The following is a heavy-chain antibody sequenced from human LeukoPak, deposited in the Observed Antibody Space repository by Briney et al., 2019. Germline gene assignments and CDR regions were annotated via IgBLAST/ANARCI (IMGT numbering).Heavy chain of an antibody. D-gene: IGHD3-3*01. CDR3: ARSLTYYDFWSGSLYYYGMDV. V-gene: IGHV4-59*01. CDR1: GGSISGYY. J-gene: IGHJ6*02. CDR2: IYYSGST. Sequence: SETLSLTCTVSGGSISGYYWSWIRQPPGNGLEWIGYIYYSGSTNYNPSLKSRVTISVDTSKNQFSLKLSSVTAADTAVYYCARSLTYYDFWSGSLYYYGMDVWGQGTTVTVSS.